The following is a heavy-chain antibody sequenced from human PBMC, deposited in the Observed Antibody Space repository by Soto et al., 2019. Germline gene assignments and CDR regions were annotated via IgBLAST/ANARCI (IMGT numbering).Heavy chain of an antibody. Sequence: QVQLVQSGAEVKKPGASVKVSCKASGYTFTSYYMHWVRQAPGQGLEWMGIINPSGGSTSYAQKFQGRVTMTRDTSPSTVYMELSSLRSEDTAVYYCARDGCSGGSCYPKNNWFDPWGQGTLVTVSS. V-gene: IGHV1-46*01. D-gene: IGHD2-15*01. CDR3: ARDGCSGGSCYPKNNWFDP. J-gene: IGHJ5*02. CDR1: GYTFTSYY. CDR2: INPSGGST.